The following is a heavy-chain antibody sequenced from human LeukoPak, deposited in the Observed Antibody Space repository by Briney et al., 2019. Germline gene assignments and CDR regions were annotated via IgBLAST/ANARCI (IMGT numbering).Heavy chain of an antibody. CDR1: GFTFSGYA. CDR3: VKDFWPAGARGGYYSAFYY. V-gene: IGHV3-23*01. CDR2: ISDSGDAT. D-gene: IGHD3-3*01. Sequence: PGGSLRLSCAASGFTFSGYAMSWVRQAPGKGLEWVSAISDSGDATYYADSVRGRFTISRDNSKNTVYLQLNSLRAADTAVYYCVKDFWPAGARGGYYSAFYYWGQGTLVTVSS. J-gene: IGHJ4*02.